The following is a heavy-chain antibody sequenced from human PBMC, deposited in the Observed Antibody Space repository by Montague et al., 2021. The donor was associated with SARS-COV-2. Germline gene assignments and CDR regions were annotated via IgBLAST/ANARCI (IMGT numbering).Heavy chain of an antibody. CDR2: IDWDNDK. Sequence: PALVKPTQTLTLTCTFSGFSRSSSGMSVTWIRQPPGKALEWLARIDWDNDKYYSTSLKTRLTISKDTSKNQVVLTVTNVDPSDTATYYCARIVSLVVPGDIHQMYYFGLDVWGQGTTVIVSS. CDR3: ARIVSLVVPGDIHQMYYFGLDV. J-gene: IGHJ6*02. D-gene: IGHD2-2*01. V-gene: IGHV2-70*11. CDR1: GFSRSSSGMS.